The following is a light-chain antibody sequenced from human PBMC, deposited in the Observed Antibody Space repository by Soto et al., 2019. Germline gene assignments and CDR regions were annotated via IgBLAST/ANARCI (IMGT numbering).Light chain of an antibody. CDR1: QSVSSN. V-gene: IGKV3-15*01. Sequence: EIMMTQSPATLSVSPGERATLSCRASQSVSSNLAWYQQKPGQAPRLLIYGASTRATGIPARFSGSGSGTEFTLTISSLQSEDFAVYYCQQYNNWPHWTFGQGTKVDIK. J-gene: IGKJ1*01. CDR3: QQYNNWPHWT. CDR2: GAS.